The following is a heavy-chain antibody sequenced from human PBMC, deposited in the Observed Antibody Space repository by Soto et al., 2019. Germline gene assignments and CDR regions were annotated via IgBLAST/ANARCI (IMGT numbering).Heavy chain of an antibody. CDR3: KKRSPGTMAEY. Sequence: QLQLQESGPGLVKPSETLSLICTVSGASITSSSYYWGWIRQPPGKGLEWIGTINHSGSSYYNPSLKRRVTVSADTSKNQFSLKLSSVTAADTAVYSCKKRSPGTMAEYWGQGILVTVSS. D-gene: IGHD3-10*01. CDR1: GASITSSSYY. CDR2: INHSGSS. V-gene: IGHV4-39*01. J-gene: IGHJ4*02.